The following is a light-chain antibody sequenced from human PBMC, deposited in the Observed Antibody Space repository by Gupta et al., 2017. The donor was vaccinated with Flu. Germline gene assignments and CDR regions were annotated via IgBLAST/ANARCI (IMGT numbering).Light chain of an antibody. V-gene: IGLV3-19*01. CDR3: NSRDSSDNHQAV. J-gene: IGLJ2*01. CDR2: AKN. CDR1: SLRSYY. Sequence: SSELTQDPAVSVALGQTVRITCQGDSLRSYYASWYQQKPRQAPVLVIYAKNNRPSGIPDRFSGSSSGNTASLTITGTQAEDEADYYCNSRDSSDNHQAVFGGGTKLTVL.